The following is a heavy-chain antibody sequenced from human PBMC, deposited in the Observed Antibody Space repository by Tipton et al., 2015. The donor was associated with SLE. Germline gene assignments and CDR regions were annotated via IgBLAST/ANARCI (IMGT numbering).Heavy chain of an antibody. Sequence: TLSLTCTVSGGSISSSSYYWGWIRQPPGKGLEWIRSIYYSGSTNYNPSLKSRVTISVDTSKNQFSLKLSSVTAADTAVYYCARPGIAAAGSWYFDLWGRGTLVTVSS. CDR3: ARPGIAAAGSWYFDL. V-gene: IGHV4-39*07. CDR1: GGSISSSSYY. CDR2: IYYSGST. J-gene: IGHJ2*01. D-gene: IGHD6-13*01.